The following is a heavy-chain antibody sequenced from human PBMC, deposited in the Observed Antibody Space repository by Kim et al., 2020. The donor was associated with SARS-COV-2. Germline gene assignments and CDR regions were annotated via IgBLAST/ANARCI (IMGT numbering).Heavy chain of an antibody. CDR2: IYPGDSDT. CDR1: GYNFNNYW. J-gene: IGHJ4*02. V-gene: IGHV5-51*01. Sequence: GESLKISCKGSGYNFNNYWIGWVRQMPGKGLEWMGIIYPGDSDTRYSPYFQGQVTFSADKSISTAYLQWSTLKASDTAIYYCARKIAAAGTPFDCWGQGTLVTDSS. D-gene: IGHD6-13*01. CDR3: ARKIAAAGTPFDC.